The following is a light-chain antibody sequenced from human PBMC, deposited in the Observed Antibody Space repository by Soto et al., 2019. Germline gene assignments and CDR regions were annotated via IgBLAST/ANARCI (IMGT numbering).Light chain of an antibody. CDR3: CSYAGSSTYV. CDR2: EGS. J-gene: IGLJ1*01. V-gene: IGLV2-23*01. CDR1: SSDVGGYNF. Sequence: QSALTQPASVSGSPGQSITISCTGTSSDVGGYNFVSWFQQHPGKAPKLMIYEGSERPSGVSNRFSGSKSGNTASLTISGLQAEDEADYYCCSYAGSSTYVFGTGTKGTVL.